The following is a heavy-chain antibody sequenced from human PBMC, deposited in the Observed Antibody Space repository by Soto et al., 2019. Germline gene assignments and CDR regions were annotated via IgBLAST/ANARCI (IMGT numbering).Heavy chain of an antibody. Sequence: QVQLQESGPGLVKPSETLSLTCTVSGGSISSYYWSWIRQPPGQGLEWIGYIYYSGSTNYNPSLKSRVTISVDTSKNQFSLKLSSVTAADTAVYYCARGPYCSGGSCYSRWFDPWGQVTLVTVSS. V-gene: IGHV4-59*01. CDR3: ARGPYCSGGSCYSRWFDP. CDR2: IYYSGST. J-gene: IGHJ5*02. D-gene: IGHD2-15*01. CDR1: GGSISSYY.